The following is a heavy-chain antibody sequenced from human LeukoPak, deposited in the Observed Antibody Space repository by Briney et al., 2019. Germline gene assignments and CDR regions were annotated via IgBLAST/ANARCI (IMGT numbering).Heavy chain of an antibody. V-gene: IGHV3-23*01. Sequence: PSETLSLTCTVSGGSISSSSSYWCWVRQAPGKGLEWVSAISGSGGSTYYADSVKGRFTISRDNSKNTLYLQMNSLRAEDTAVYYCAKATGSYFQAAFDIWGQGTMVTVSS. CDR3: AKATGSYFQAAFDI. D-gene: IGHD1-26*01. CDR1: GGSISSSSSY. J-gene: IGHJ3*02. CDR2: ISGSGGST.